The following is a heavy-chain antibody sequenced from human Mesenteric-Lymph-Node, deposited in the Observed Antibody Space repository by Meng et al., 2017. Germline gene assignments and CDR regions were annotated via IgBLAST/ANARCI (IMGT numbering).Heavy chain of an antibody. CDR1: GGSISGYP. D-gene: IGHD2-8*01. Sequence: ETLSPTFLFPGGSISGYPWSWTRQTAGKGLELIGRFHTSGITNNNPFLKSRVTLSVEPSKNQFPLKLSSVTAADTALYYCAGVRVDVLMVYATVFDPWGQGTLVTVSS. CDR2: FHTSGIT. CDR3: AGVRVDVLMVYATVFDP. J-gene: IGHJ5*02. V-gene: IGHV4-4*07.